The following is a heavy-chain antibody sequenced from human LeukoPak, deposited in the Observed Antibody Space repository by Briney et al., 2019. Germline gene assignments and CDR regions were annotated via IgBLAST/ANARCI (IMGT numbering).Heavy chain of an antibody. Sequence: SETLSLTCSVSGGSIISHYWSWIRQPPGKGLEWIGYIYYSGGTNYNPSLKSRVTISVDTSKNQFSLKLSSVTAADTAVYYCARESPHRYYDYVWGSYRSFDYWGQGTLVTVSS. D-gene: IGHD3-16*02. J-gene: IGHJ4*02. CDR2: IYYSGGT. CDR3: ARESPHRYYDYVWGSYRSFDY. V-gene: IGHV4-59*11. CDR1: GGSIISHY.